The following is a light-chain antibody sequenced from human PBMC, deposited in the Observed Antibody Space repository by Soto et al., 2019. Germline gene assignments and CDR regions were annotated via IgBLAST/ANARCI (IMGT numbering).Light chain of an antibody. CDR3: LQTDSVPYT. CDR1: QSINSY. V-gene: IGKV1-39*01. J-gene: IGKJ2*01. Sequence: DIQMTQSPSSLSASVGDSVTLTCRTSQSINSYLNWYQVKPGRAPKLLIYFASRLQGGVPSRFSGAGSETDFTLTITGLQPEDFASYFCLQTDSVPYTFGQGT. CDR2: FAS.